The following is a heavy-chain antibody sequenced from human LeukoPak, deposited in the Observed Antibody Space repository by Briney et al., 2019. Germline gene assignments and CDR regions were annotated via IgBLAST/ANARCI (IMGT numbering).Heavy chain of an antibody. J-gene: IGHJ4*02. CDR3: ARGRGKWGIVVVSYFDY. CDR2: INHSGST. V-gene: IGHV4-34*01. Sequence: SETLSLTCAVYGGSFSGYYWSWIRQPPGKGLEWIGEINHSGSTNYNPSLKSRVTISVDTSKNQFSLKLSFVTAADTAAYYCARGRGKWGIVVVSYFDYWGQGTLVTVSS. CDR1: GGSFSGYY. D-gene: IGHD3-22*01.